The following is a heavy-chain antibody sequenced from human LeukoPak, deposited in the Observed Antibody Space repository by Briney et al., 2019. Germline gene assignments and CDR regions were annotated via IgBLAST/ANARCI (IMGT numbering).Heavy chain of an antibody. V-gene: IGHV3-30*02. CDR1: GFTFSSYA. Sequence: GGSLRLSCAASGFTFSSYAMHWVRQAPGKGLEWVAFIHYDGSNKYYADSVKGRFTISRDNSKNTLYLQMNSLRAEDTAVYYCAELGITMIGGVWGKGTTVTISS. CDR2: IHYDGSNK. D-gene: IGHD3-10*02. CDR3: AELGITMIGGV. J-gene: IGHJ6*04.